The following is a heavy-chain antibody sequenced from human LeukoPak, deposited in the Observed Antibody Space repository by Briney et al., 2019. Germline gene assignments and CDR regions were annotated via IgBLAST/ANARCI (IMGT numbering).Heavy chain of an antibody. D-gene: IGHD6-19*01. V-gene: IGHV4-61*02. CDR1: GGSISSDSYY. CDR3: AREAGIAVAGTDY. J-gene: IGHJ4*02. Sequence: SQTLSLTCTVSGGSISSDSYYSSWIRQPAGKGLQWIGRIYTSGSTNYNPSRKSRVTISVGTSKNQYSLKLSSETDADTAVYYCAREAGIAVAGTDYWGQRTLVTVSS. CDR2: IYTSGST.